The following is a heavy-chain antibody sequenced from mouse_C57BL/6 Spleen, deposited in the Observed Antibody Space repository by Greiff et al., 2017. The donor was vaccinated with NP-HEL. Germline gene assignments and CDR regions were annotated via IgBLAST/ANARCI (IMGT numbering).Heavy chain of an antibody. V-gene: IGHV7-1*01. J-gene: IGHJ3*01. CDR2: SRNKANDYTT. Sequence: EVKLVESGGGLVQSGRSLRLSCATSGFTFSDFYMEWVRQAPGKGLEWIAASRNKANDYTTEYSASVKGRFIVSRDTSQSILYLQMNALRAEDTAIYYCARDAWDGSSSFAYWGQGTLVTVSA. D-gene: IGHD1-1*01. CDR1: GFTFSDFY. CDR3: ARDAWDGSSSFAY.